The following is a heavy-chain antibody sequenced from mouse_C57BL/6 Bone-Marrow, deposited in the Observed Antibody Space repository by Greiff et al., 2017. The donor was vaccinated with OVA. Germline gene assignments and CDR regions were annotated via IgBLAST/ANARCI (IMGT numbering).Heavy chain of an antibody. CDR2: IYPGDGDT. J-gene: IGHJ2*01. CDR1: GYAFSSSW. D-gene: IGHD2-2*01. V-gene: IGHV1-82*01. Sequence: QVQLQQSGPELVHPGPSFNISCKASGYAFSSSWMNWVKQRPGKGLEWIGRIYPGDGDTNYNGKFKGKATLTADKSSSTAYMQLSSLTSEDSAVYFCAAPATGSFDYWGQGTTLTVSS. CDR3: AAPATGSFDY.